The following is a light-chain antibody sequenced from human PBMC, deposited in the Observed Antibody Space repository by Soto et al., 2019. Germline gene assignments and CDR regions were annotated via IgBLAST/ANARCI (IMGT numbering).Light chain of an antibody. CDR2: SNN. V-gene: IGLV1-44*01. CDR1: SSHIGSNT. CDR3: VAWDDSLNGYVV. J-gene: IGLJ2*01. Sequence: SSLTQPPPASGTPGQRVTISCSGNSSHIGSNTVNWYQQLPGTAPKLVIYSNNQRPSGVPDRFSGSKSGTSASLAISGLQSEDEADYYCVAWDDSLNGYVVFGGGTKVTVL.